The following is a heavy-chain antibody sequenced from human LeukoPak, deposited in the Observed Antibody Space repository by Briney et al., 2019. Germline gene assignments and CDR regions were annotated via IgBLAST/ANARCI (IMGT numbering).Heavy chain of an antibody. D-gene: IGHD3-22*01. Sequence: GGSLRLSCAASGFTFSSYAMSWVRQAPGKGLEWVSAISGSGSSTYYADSVKGRFTISRDNSKNTLYLQMNSLRAEDTAVYYCAKVPYDSSGYYYFDYWGQGTLVTVSS. CDR3: AKVPYDSSGYYYFDY. V-gene: IGHV3-23*01. CDR1: GFTFSSYA. CDR2: ISGSGSST. J-gene: IGHJ4*02.